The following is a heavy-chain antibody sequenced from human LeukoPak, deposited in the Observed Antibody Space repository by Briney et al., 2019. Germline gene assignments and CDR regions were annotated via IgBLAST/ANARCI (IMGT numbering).Heavy chain of an antibody. CDR3: AKIPLGSGYCSSTSCDAFDI. CDR1: GFTFSNYA. Sequence: GGSLRLSCVASGFTFSNYAMNWVRQAPGKGLDWVSTISGGGHSTSYADSVKGRFTISRDNSKNTLYLQMNSLRAEDTAVYYCAKIPLGSGYCSSTSCDAFDIWGQGTMVTVSS. V-gene: IGHV3-23*01. CDR2: ISGGGHST. D-gene: IGHD2-2*01. J-gene: IGHJ3*02.